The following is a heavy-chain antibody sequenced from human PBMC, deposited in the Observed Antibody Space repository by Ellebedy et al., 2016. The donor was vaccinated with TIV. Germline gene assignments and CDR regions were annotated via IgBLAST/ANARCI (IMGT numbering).Heavy chain of an antibody. CDR3: ARTDPWQPIDD. D-gene: IGHD2-21*02. CDR1: GGSVSSTRYY. J-gene: IGHJ4*02. Sequence: MPSETLSLTCSVSGGSVSSTRYYWVWLRQPPGKALDYIGSVYYSGSTYYNPSFKRRVTITADKSKNQFSLNLRTVTAADTAVYYCARTDPWQPIDDWGQGILVSVSS. V-gene: IGHV4-39*01. CDR2: VYYSGST.